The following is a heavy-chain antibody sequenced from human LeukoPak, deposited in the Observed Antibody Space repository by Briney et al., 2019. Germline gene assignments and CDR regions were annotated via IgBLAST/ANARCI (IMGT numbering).Heavy chain of an antibody. D-gene: IGHD2-15*01. Sequence: ASVKVSCKASGYTFTGYYMHWVRQAPGQGLEWMGRINPNSGGTNYAQKFQGRVTMTRDTSISTAYMELSRLRSDDTAVYYCARAQGYCSCGSCYEWFDPWGQGTLVTVSS. J-gene: IGHJ5*02. CDR1: GYTFTGYY. CDR2: INPNSGGT. CDR3: ARAQGYCSCGSCYEWFDP. V-gene: IGHV1-2*06.